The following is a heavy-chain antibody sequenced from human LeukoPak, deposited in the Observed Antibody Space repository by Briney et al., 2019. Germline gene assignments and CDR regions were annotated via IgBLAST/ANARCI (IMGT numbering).Heavy chain of an antibody. V-gene: IGHV3-30*18. D-gene: IGHD3-10*01. CDR2: ISYDGSNK. J-gene: IGHJ4*02. CDR3: AKDRWLEGIWCGELDY. Sequence: GGSLRLSCAASAFTFSSDARHWVRQAPGKGLEWVSVISYDGSNKYYADSLKGRFTISRDNSKNTLYLQMNSLRAEDTAVYYCAKDRWLEGIWCGELDYWGQGTLVTVSS. CDR1: AFTFSSDA.